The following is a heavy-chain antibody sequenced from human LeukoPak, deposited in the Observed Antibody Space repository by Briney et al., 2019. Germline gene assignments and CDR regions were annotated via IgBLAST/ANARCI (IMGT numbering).Heavy chain of an antibody. Sequence: PGGSLRLSCAASGFTFSSYWMSWVRQAPGKRLEWVANIKQDGSEKYYVDSVKGRFTISRDNAKNSLYLQMNSLRAEDTAVYYCAREGIVGATTVDYWGQGTLVTVSS. CDR2: IKQDGSEK. D-gene: IGHD1-26*01. J-gene: IGHJ4*02. CDR1: GFTFSSYW. CDR3: AREGIVGATTVDY. V-gene: IGHV3-7*01.